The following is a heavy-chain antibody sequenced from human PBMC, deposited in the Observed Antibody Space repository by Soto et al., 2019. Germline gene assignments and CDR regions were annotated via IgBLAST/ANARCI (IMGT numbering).Heavy chain of an antibody. D-gene: IGHD5-18*01. J-gene: IGHJ4*02. CDR1: GFSFSSYW. Sequence: EVQLVESGGGLVQPGGSLRLSCATSGFSFSSYWIHWVRQAPGKGLVWVSHINGDGSSTNYADSVKGRFTISRDYAKNTLYLQMNSLRVEDTAVYYCARGGAYIYGPQYDWGQGTLVTVSS. V-gene: IGHV3-74*01. CDR3: ARGGAYIYGPQYD. CDR2: INGDGSST.